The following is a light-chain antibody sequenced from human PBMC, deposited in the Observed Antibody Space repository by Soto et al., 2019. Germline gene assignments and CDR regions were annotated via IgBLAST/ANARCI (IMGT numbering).Light chain of an antibody. CDR1: HIGGKS. J-gene: IGLJ2*01. Sequence: SYELTQPPSVSVAPGQTARITCGGDHIGGKSVHWYQQKPGQAPLLVVYDDADRLSGIPERFSGSNSDNTATLTIGRVEAGDEADYYCQVWDAGSDHVVFGGGTKLTVL. V-gene: IGLV3-21*02. CDR2: DDA. CDR3: QVWDAGSDHVV.